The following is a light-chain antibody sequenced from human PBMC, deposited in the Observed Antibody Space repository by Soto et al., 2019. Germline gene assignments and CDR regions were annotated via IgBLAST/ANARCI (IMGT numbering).Light chain of an antibody. Sequence: QSALTQPASVSGSPGQSITISCSGTSSDVGGYNYVSWYQQHPGKAPRVMIYDVSTRPSGVSNRFSGSKSGNTATLTISGLQAEDEADYYCSSYTSDNTYIFATGTKLTVL. V-gene: IGLV2-14*03. J-gene: IGLJ1*01. CDR2: DVS. CDR1: SSDVGGYNY. CDR3: SSYTSDNTYI.